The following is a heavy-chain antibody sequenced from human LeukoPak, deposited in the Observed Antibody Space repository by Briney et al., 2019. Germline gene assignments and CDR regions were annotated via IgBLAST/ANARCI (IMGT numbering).Heavy chain of an antibody. V-gene: IGHV1-2*02. J-gene: IGHJ5*02. CDR1: GYTFTGYY. CDR2: INPNSGGT. Sequence: ASVKVSCKASGYTFTGYYMHWVRPAPGQGLEWMGWINPNSGGTNYAQNSQGRVTMTRDTSISTAYMELSSLRSDDTAVYYCARKGRIAAPNWFDPWGQGTLVTVSS. CDR3: ARKGRIAAPNWFDP. D-gene: IGHD6-13*01.